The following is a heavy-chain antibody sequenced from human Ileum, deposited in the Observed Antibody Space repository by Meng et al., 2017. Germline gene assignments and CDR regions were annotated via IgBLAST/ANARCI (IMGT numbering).Heavy chain of an antibody. D-gene: IGHD2-2*02. V-gene: IGHV3-23*01. CDR1: GFTFADYA. J-gene: IGHJ4*02. CDR3: ARWTYHYDF. Sequence: QLLESGGGLVQPGGSLRLSCTGSGFTFADYAINWVRQAPGKGLEWVSAISGNGAAKLYADSAKGRFTISRDNSKTSIYMEMYTLRVEDTAIYYCARWTYHYDFWGQGTLVTVSS. CDR2: ISGNGAAK.